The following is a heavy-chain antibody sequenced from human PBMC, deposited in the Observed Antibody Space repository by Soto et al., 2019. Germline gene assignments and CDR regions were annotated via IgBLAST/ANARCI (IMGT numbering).Heavy chain of an antibody. CDR2: TSYDGSSE. Sequence: QVQLVESGGGVVQSGGSLTLSCTVSGFFLSDYGMHWVRQAPGKGLEWVAATSYDGSSEYYSDSVKDRFTTSRDNSKNTVYLQMNRLRAEDKDLYYCEIGGGLNQLLSGSDHWGQGTLVTVSS. CDR3: EIGGGLNQLLSGSDH. D-gene: IGHD1-26*01. V-gene: IGHV3-33*05. CDR1: GFFLSDYG. J-gene: IGHJ4*02.